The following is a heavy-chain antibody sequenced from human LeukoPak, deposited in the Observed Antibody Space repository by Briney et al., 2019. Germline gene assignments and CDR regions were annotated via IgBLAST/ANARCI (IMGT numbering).Heavy chain of an antibody. CDR2: IYTSGST. CDR3: AREIYGGATSY. CDR1: GGSISSGTYY. V-gene: IGHV4-61*02. D-gene: IGHD3-16*01. Sequence: SETLSLTCTVSGGSISSGTYYWSWIRQPAGKGLEWIGRIYTSGSTNYNPSLKSRVTISVDTSKNQFSLKLSSVTAADTAVYYCAREIYGGATSYWGQGTLVTVSS. J-gene: IGHJ4*02.